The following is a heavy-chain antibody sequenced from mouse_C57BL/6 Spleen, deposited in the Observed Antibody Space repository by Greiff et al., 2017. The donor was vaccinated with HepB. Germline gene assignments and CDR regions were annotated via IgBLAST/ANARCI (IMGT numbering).Heavy chain of an antibody. D-gene: IGHD2-5*01. V-gene: IGHV1-80*01. CDR2: IYPGDGDT. CDR1: GYAFSSYW. Sequence: QVQLKESGAELVKPGASVKISCKASGYAFSSYWMNWVKQRPGKGLEWIGQIYPGDGDTNYNGKFKGKATLTADKSSSTAYMQLSSLTSEDSAVYFCARSPSYSNYRYFDVWGTGTTVTVSS. J-gene: IGHJ1*03. CDR3: ARSPSYSNYRYFDV.